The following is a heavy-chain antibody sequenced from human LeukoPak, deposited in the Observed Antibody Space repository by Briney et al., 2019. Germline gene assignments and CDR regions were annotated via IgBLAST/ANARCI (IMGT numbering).Heavy chain of an antibody. Sequence: GGSLRLSCAASGFTFSSYEMNWVRQAPGKGLEWVSGISGSGGSTYYADSVKGRFTISRDNSKNTLYLQMNSLRAEDTAVYYCAKPTWAVYSLFDYWGQGTLVTVSS. J-gene: IGHJ4*02. CDR3: AKPTWAVYSLFDY. CDR1: GFTFSSYE. V-gene: IGHV3-23*01. D-gene: IGHD2-15*01. CDR2: ISGSGGST.